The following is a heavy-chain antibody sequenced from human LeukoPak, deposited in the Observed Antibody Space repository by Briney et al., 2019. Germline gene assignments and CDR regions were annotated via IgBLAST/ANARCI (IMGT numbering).Heavy chain of an antibody. Sequence: PGGSLRLSCAASGFTFSSYWMSWVRQAPGKGLEWVANIKQDGSEKYYVDSVKGRFTISRDNAKNSLYLQMNSLRAEDTAVYYCARDRRTITMVRGVIIGYYYYYMDVWGKGTTVTISS. CDR1: GFTFSSYW. V-gene: IGHV3-7*01. CDR3: ARDRRTITMVRGVIIGYYYYYMDV. J-gene: IGHJ6*03. CDR2: IKQDGSEK. D-gene: IGHD3-10*01.